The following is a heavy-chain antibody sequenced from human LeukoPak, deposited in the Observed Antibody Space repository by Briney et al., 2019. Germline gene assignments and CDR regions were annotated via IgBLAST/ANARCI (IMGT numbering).Heavy chain of an antibody. V-gene: IGHV1-8*01. Sequence: ASVKVSCKASGYTFTSYDINWVRQATGQGLEWMGWMNPNSGNTGYAQKFQGRVTMTRNTSIGTAYMELSSLRSEDTAVYYCARVGYCSSTSCYSVSYYMDVWGKGTTVTVSS. CDR2: MNPNSGNT. CDR3: ARVGYCSSTSCYSVSYYMDV. J-gene: IGHJ6*03. CDR1: GYTFTSYD. D-gene: IGHD2-2*01.